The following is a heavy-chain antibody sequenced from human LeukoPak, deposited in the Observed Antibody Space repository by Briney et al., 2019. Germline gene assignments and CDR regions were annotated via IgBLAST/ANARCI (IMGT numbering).Heavy chain of an antibody. V-gene: IGHV1-69*05. J-gene: IGHJ5*02. D-gene: IGHD5-18*01. CDR2: IIPIFGTA. CDR3: ARDLRQVDTAMATEYNWFDP. Sequence: EASVKVPCKASGGTFSSYAISWVRQAPGQGLEWMGRIIPIFGTASYAQKFQGRVTITTDESTSTAYMELSSLRSEDTAVYYCARDLRQVDTAMATEYNWFDPWGQGTLVTVSS. CDR1: GGTFSSYA.